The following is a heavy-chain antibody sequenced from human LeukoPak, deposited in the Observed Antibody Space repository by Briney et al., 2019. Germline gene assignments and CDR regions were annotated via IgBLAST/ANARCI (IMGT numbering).Heavy chain of an antibody. CDR1: GGSFSGYY. D-gene: IGHD3-9*01. J-gene: IGHJ4*02. Sequence: SETLSLTCAVYGGSFSGYYWSWIRQPPGKGLEWIGEINHSGGTNYNPSLKSRVTISVDMSKNQFSLKLSSVTAADTAVYYCARTYYDILTGYYNVPLFDYWGQGTLVTVSS. CDR3: ARTYYDILTGYYNVPLFDY. V-gene: IGHV4-34*01. CDR2: INHSGGT.